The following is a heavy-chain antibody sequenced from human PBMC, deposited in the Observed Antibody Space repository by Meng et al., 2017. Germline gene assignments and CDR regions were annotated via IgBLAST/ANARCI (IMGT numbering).Heavy chain of an antibody. CDR3: AKKDYYDSAYYFDY. CDR2: ISYDGSNK. Sequence: GGSLRLSCAASGFTFSSYAMHWVRQAPGKGLEWVAVISYDGSNKYYADSVKGRFTISRDNSKNTLYLQMNSLRAEDTAVYYCAKKDYYDSAYYFDYWGQGTLVTVSS. D-gene: IGHD3-22*01. V-gene: IGHV3-30*01. J-gene: IGHJ4*02. CDR1: GFTFSSYA.